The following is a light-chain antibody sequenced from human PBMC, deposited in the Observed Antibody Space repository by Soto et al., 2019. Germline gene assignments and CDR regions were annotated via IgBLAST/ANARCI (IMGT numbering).Light chain of an antibody. Sequence: QSVLTQPASVSGSPGQSITISCTGTSSDVGAYKYVSWFQQHPDKAPKLIIYEVTNRPSGVSDRFSGSKSGNTASLTISGLHAQDEAAYYCLSYTTTDTWVFGGGTKLTVL. CDR3: LSYTTTDTWV. CDR2: EVT. V-gene: IGLV2-14*01. CDR1: SSDVGAYKY. J-gene: IGLJ3*02.